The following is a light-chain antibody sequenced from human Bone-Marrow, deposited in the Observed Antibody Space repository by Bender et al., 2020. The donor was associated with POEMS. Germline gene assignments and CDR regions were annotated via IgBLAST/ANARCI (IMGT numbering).Light chain of an antibody. CDR3: QVWNDSSDHVL. J-gene: IGLJ2*01. CDR2: DDS. Sequence: SYVLTQPPSVSVAPGETARITCGGNNIGSKSVHWYYQRPGQAPVLVVYDDSDRPSGIPERFAGSNSGNTATLNISRVEAGDVADYYCQVWNDSSDHVLFGGGTKLTVL. V-gene: IGLV3-21*02. CDR1: NIGSKS.